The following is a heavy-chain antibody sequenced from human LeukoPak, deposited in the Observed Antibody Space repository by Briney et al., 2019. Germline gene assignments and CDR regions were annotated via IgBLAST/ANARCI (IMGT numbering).Heavy chain of an antibody. CDR1: GFTFDDYG. V-gene: IGHV3-48*04. Sequence: PGGSLRLSCAASGFTFDDYGMSWVRQAPGKGLEWVSYISSSSSTIYYAASVKGRFAISRDNAKNSLYLQMNSLRAEDTAVYYCARDLRRAFDIWGQGTMVTVSS. CDR3: ARDLRRAFDI. J-gene: IGHJ3*02. CDR2: ISSSSSTI.